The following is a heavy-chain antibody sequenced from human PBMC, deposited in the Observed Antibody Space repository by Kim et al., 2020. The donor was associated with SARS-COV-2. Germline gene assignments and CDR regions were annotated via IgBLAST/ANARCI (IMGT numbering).Heavy chain of an antibody. CDR1: GFTFSSYA. J-gene: IGHJ5*02. CDR3: AKDGRVLEWELTDPEEDNWFDP. Sequence: GGSLRLSCAASGFTFSSYAMSWVRQAPGKGLEWVSAISGSGGSTYYADSVKGRFTISRDNSKNTLYLQMNSLRAEDTAVYYCAKDGRVLEWELTDPEEDNWFDPWGQGTLVTVSS. V-gene: IGHV3-23*01. CDR2: ISGSGGST. D-gene: IGHD3-3*01.